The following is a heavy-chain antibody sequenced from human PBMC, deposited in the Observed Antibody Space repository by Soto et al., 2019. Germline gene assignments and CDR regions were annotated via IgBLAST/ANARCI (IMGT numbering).Heavy chain of an antibody. J-gene: IGHJ6*03. CDR3: ARAVKQWLVGGDYYYYYMDV. CDR1: GFTLSDYY. CDR2: ISSSATII. Sequence: QVQLVESGGGLVKPGGSLRLSCEASGFTLSDYYMTWIRQAPGKGLEWISYISSSATIIYYADSVKGRFTISRDNAKTSLYLQMTSLRADDTGVYYCARAVKQWLVGGDYYYYYMDVWGKGTTVTVSS. V-gene: IGHV3-11*01. D-gene: IGHD6-19*01.